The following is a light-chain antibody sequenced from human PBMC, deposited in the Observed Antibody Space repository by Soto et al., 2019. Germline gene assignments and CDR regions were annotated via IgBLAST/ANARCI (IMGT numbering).Light chain of an antibody. Sequence: QSVLTQPASVSGSPGHSITISCSGTSSDVGGYNYVSWYQQHPGKAPKLMIYDVSNRPSGVPNRFSGSKSGNTASLTISGLQAEDEADYYCSSYISTSTLNVFGTGTKLTVL. CDR3: SSYISTSTLNV. V-gene: IGLV2-14*03. J-gene: IGLJ1*01. CDR2: DVS. CDR1: SSDVGGYNY.